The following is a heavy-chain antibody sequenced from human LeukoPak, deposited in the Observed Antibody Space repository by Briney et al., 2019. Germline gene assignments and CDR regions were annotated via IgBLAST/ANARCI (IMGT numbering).Heavy chain of an antibody. D-gene: IGHD1-26*01. CDR3: DKVQSEIVGDVFFSFDV. J-gene: IGHJ3*01. CDR1: GFSFKSYS. Sequence: GGSLRLSCGVSGFSFKSYSMNWVRQAPGKGLEWVASILGSGSEMFYADSVKGRFIISRDNSKNSLYLHMNSLRVEDRAVYFCDKVQSEIVGDVFFSFDVWGQGTTVTVSS. V-gene: IGHV3-21*06. CDR2: ILGSGSEM.